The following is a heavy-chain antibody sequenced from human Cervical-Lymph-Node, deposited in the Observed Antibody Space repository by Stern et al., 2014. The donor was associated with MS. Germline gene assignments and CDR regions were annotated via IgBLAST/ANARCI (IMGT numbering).Heavy chain of an antibody. D-gene: IGHD2-15*01. V-gene: IGHV1-46*03. J-gene: IGHJ4*02. CDR2: IHPSGGST. CDR1: GYTFTSYY. CDR3: ARAIVVAATFDD. Sequence: EQLVESGAEVKKPGASVKVSCKASGYTFTSYYMHWVRQAPGQGLEWMGIIHPSGGSTSYAQNFQGRVTMTRDTSTSTVYMELSSMRSEDTAVYYCARAIVVAATFDDWGQGTLVTVSS.